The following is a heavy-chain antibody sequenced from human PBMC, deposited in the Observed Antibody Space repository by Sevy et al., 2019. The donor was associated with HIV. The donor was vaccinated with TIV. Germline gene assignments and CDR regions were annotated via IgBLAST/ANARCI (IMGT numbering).Heavy chain of an antibody. CDR3: AREIVVVVARHYYYGMDV. CDR1: GGSISSYY. D-gene: IGHD2-15*01. V-gene: IGHV4-4*07. J-gene: IGHJ6*02. Sequence: SETLSLTCTVSGGSISSYYWSWIRQPAGKGLEWIGRIYTSGSTNYNPSLKSRVTMSVDTSKNQFSLKLSSVTAADTAVYYCAREIVVVVARHYYYGMDVWGQWTTVTVSS. CDR2: IYTSGST.